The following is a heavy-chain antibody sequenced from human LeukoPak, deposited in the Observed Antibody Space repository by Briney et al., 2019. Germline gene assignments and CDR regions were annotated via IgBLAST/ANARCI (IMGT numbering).Heavy chain of an antibody. D-gene: IGHD5-24*01. Sequence: PSETLSLTCAVYGGSFSGYYWSWIRQPPGKGLEWIGEINHSGSTNYNPSLKSRVTISIDTSKNQFSLKLSSVTAADTAVYYCTRDDINYRLVHWGQGTLVTVSS. V-gene: IGHV4-34*01. CDR1: GGSFSGYY. J-gene: IGHJ4*02. CDR2: INHSGST. CDR3: TRDDINYRLVH.